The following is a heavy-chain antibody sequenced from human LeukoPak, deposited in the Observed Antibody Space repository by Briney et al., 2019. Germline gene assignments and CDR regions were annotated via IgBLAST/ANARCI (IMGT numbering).Heavy chain of an antibody. J-gene: IGHJ3*02. D-gene: IGHD1-26*01. CDR2: INAGNGNT. Sequence: GRSLRLSCAASGFTFTSYAMHWVRQAPGQRLEWMGWINAGNGNTKYSQKFQGRVTITRDTSASTAYMELSSLRSEDTAVYYCASLRVGATMSDAFDIWGQGTMVTVSS. CDR3: ASLRVGATMSDAFDI. CDR1: GFTFTSYA. V-gene: IGHV1-3*01.